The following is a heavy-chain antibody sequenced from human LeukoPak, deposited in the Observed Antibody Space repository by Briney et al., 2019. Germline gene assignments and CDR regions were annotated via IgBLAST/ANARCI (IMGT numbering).Heavy chain of an antibody. Sequence: PGGSLRLSCAASGFSFDDYAVHWVRQAPGKGLEWVSLISGDSSSTYYADSVKGRFTISRDNSKNSLYLQMNSLRTEDTALYYCAKDMGNYGDYVPYFDYWGQGTLVTVSS. CDR1: GFSFDDYA. CDR2: ISGDSSST. J-gene: IGHJ4*02. V-gene: IGHV3-43*02. CDR3: AKDMGNYGDYVPYFDY. D-gene: IGHD4-17*01.